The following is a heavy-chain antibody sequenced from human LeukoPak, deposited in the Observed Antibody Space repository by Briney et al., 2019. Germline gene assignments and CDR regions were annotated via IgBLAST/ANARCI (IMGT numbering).Heavy chain of an antibody. CDR1: GGSISSGSYY. CDR3: ARHSLSSGKPT. CDR2: VYISGST. V-gene: IGHV4-61*02. J-gene: IGHJ5*02. D-gene: IGHD3-22*01. Sequence: SETLSLTCTVSGGSISSGSYYWPWIRQPTGKGLEWIVRVYISGSTNYHPSLKSRVTISIDTSKNQFSLKLSSVTAADTAVYYCARHSLSSGKPTLGQGTLVTVSS.